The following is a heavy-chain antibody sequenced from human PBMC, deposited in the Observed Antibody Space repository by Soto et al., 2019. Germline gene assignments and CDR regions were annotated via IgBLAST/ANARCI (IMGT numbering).Heavy chain of an antibody. V-gene: IGHV4-61*05. Sequence: SETLFLTCSVTGRSISSSYYYCVWIRQSPGKGLEWIGYIYYSGTTTYNPSLKSRVTISIDRSENQFSLKVSSVTAADTAVYFCTRATYYRYYFDVWGHGSLVTASS. CDR1: GRSISSSYYY. D-gene: IGHD3-10*01. CDR2: IYYSGTT. J-gene: IGHJ4*01. CDR3: TRATYYRYYFDV.